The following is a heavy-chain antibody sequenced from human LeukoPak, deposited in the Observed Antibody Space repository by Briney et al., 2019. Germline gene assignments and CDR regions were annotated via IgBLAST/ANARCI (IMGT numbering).Heavy chain of an antibody. CDR1: GGSISSGSYS. CDR2: IYTSGRN. J-gene: IGHJ6*03. Sequence: SETLSLTCTVSGGSISSGSYSWSWIRQPAGQGLEWIGHIYTSGRNNYNPSLKSRVTMSIDTSKNHFSLRLSSVTAADTAVYYCARAVISTYSSSWTLSYYYYYMDVWGKGTTVTVSS. V-gene: IGHV4-61*09. D-gene: IGHD6-13*01. CDR3: ARAVISTYSSSWTLSYYYYYMDV.